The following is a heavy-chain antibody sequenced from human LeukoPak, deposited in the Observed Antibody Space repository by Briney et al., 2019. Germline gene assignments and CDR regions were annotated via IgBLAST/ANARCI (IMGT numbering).Heavy chain of an antibody. CDR3: ARESCGSPLLFDY. J-gene: IGHJ4*02. Sequence: GGSLRLSCAASGFTFSSYSMNWVRQAPGKGLEWVSYISSSSSTIYYADSVKGRFTISRDNAKNSLYLQMNSLRAEDTAVYYCARESCGSPLLFDYWRQGTLVTVSS. CDR2: ISSSSSTI. D-gene: IGHD3-22*01. CDR1: GFTFSSYS. V-gene: IGHV3-48*04.